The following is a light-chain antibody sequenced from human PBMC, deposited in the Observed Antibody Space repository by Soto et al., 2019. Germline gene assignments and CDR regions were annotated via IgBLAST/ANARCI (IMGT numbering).Light chain of an antibody. CDR2: AAS. Sequence: EIVLTQSPGTVSLSPGERATLSCRASQSVSSSYLAWYQQKPGQAPRLLIYAASSRATGIPDRFSGSESGTDFTLTIDRLEPEDFAVYYCHQYGSSPSTFGQGTRLEIK. CDR3: HQYGSSPST. J-gene: IGKJ5*01. CDR1: QSVSSSY. V-gene: IGKV3-20*01.